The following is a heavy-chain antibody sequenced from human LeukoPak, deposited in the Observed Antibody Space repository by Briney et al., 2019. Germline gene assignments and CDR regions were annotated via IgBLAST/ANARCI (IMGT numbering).Heavy chain of an antibody. Sequence: PSETLSLTCTVSGGSVSSNNYYWGWIRQPPGKGLEWIGNIYYSGITYCNPSLKSRVTISVDTSKNQFSLKLNSVTAADTAVYYCARTLTGYYDHDYWGQGTLVTVSP. CDR1: GGSVSSNNYY. D-gene: IGHD3-9*01. CDR3: ARTLTGYYDHDY. J-gene: IGHJ4*02. V-gene: IGHV4-39*01. CDR2: IYYSGIT.